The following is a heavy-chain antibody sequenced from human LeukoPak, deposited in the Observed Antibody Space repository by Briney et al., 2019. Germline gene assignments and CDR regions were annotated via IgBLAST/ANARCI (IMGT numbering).Heavy chain of an antibody. CDR3: AKDREYCSGGSCYLQIFQH. V-gene: IGHV1-18*01. Sequence: ASVKVSCKASGYTFTSYGISWVRQAPGQGLEWMGWISAYNGNTNYAQKLQGRVTMTTDTSTSTAYMELRSLRSDDTAVYYCAKDREYCSGGSCYLQIFQHWGQGTLVTVSS. D-gene: IGHD2-15*01. J-gene: IGHJ1*01. CDR1: GYTFTSYG. CDR2: ISAYNGNT.